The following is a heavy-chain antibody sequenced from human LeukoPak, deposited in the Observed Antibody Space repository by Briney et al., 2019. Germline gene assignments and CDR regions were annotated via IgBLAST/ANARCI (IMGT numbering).Heavy chain of an antibody. Sequence: PSETLSLTCTVSGGSIRSYYWSWIRQPPGKGLEWIGYILYSGGTNYNPSLKSRVTISVDTSNNHFSLKLTSVTAADTAVYYCARRGGTLGTYWYFDLWGRGTLVTVSS. CDR1: GGSIRSYY. D-gene: IGHD1-1*01. V-gene: IGHV4-59*12. CDR3: ARRGGTLGTYWYFDL. J-gene: IGHJ2*01. CDR2: ILYSGGT.